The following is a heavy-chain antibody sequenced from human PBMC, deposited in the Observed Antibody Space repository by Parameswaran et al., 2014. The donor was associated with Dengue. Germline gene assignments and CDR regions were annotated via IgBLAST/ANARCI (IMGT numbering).Heavy chain of an antibody. CDR3: AREIGNRIVGAKRLDY. CDR2: INHSGST. J-gene: IGHJ4*02. V-gene: IGHV4-34*01. D-gene: IGHD1-26*01. Sequence: RWIRQPPGKGLEWIGEINHSGSTNYNPSLKSRVTISVDTSKNQFSLKLSSVTAADTAVYYCAREIGNRIVGAKRLDYWGQGTLVTVSS.